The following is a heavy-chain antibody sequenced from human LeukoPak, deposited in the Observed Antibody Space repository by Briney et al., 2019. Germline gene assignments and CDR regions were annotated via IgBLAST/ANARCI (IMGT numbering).Heavy chain of an antibody. CDR2: ISGSGGNT. CDR3: AKDLASSSSWYGGIDY. J-gene: IGHJ4*02. V-gene: IGHV3-23*01. CDR1: GLTFSNAW. Sequence: GGSLRLSCAASGLTFSNAWMSWVRQAPGKGLEWVSAISGSGGNTYYADSVKGRFTISRDSSKNTLYLQMNSLRADDTAVYYCAKDLASSSSWYGGIDYWGQGTLVTVSS. D-gene: IGHD6-13*01.